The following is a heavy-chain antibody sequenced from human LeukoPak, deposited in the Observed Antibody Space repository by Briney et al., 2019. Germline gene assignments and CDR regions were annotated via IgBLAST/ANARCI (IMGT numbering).Heavy chain of an antibody. J-gene: IGHJ6*03. CDR3: ARDGYSSSWYLPDADYYYYMDV. V-gene: IGHV1-18*01. Sequence: ASVKVSCKASGYTFTSYGISWVRQAPGQGLEWMGWISAYNGNTNYAQKLQGRVTMTTDTSTSTAYMELRSLRSDDTAVYYCARDGYSSSWYLPDADYYYYMDVWGKGTTVTVSS. D-gene: IGHD6-13*01. CDR1: GYTFTSYG. CDR2: ISAYNGNT.